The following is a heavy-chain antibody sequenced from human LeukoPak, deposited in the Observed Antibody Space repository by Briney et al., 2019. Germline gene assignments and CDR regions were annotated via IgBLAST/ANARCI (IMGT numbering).Heavy chain of an antibody. CDR3: ARGTYYYDSSGDFDI. CDR2: IYYSGST. D-gene: IGHD3-22*01. V-gene: IGHV4-59*08. Sequence: SETLSLTCTVSGGSISSYYWSWIRQPPGKGLEWIGYIYYSGSTYYNPSLKSRVTISVDTSKNQFSLKLSSVTAADTAVYYCARGTYYYDSSGDFDIWGQGTMVTVSS. J-gene: IGHJ3*02. CDR1: GGSISSYY.